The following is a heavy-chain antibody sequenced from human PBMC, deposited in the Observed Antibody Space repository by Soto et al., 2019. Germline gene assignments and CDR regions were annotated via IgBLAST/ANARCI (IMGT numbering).Heavy chain of an antibody. V-gene: IGHV1-18*01. J-gene: IGHJ3*02. Sequence: GASVKVSCKASGYTFTSYAMHWVRQAPGQRLEWMGWISAYNGNTNYAQKLQGRVTMTTDTSTSTAYMELRSLRSDDTAVYYCARDRATVTTDDAFDIWGQGTMVTVSS. CDR2: ISAYNGNT. D-gene: IGHD4-17*01. CDR3: ARDRATVTTDDAFDI. CDR1: GYTFTSYA.